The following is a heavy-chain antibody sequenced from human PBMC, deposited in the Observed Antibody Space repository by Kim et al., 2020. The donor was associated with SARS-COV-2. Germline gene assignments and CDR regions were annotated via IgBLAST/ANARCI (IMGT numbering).Heavy chain of an antibody. CDR2: IDRSDGTT. CDR1: GFTFTGHA. D-gene: IGHD2-21*01. V-gene: IGHV3-23*01. CDR3: MKGGWGWIWDH. Sequence: GGSLRLSCTTSGFTFTGHAMSWVRQAPGKGLEWVSSIDRSDGTTYYVDSVRGRFTISRDDSSNTLYLQMSAVRVDDTAVYYCMKGGWGWIWDHWGQGTLVTVSS. J-gene: IGHJ4*02.